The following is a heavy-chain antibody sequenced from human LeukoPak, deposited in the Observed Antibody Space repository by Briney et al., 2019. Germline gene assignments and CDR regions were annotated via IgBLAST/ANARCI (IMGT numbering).Heavy chain of an antibody. Sequence: ASVKVSCKASGYTFTSYGISWVRQAPGQGLEWMGWISAYNGNTNYAQKLQGRVTMTTDTSTSTAYMELSRLRSDDTAVYYCARDYYASSGYYTRDAFDIWGQGTMVTVSS. CDR1: GYTFTSYG. CDR2: ISAYNGNT. J-gene: IGHJ3*02. D-gene: IGHD3-22*01. CDR3: ARDYYASSGYYTRDAFDI. V-gene: IGHV1-18*01.